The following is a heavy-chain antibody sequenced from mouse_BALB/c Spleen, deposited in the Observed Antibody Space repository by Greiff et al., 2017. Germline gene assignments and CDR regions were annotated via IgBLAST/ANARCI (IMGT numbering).Heavy chain of an antibody. J-gene: IGHJ3*01. Sequence: VQLQQPGAELVRPGASVKLSCKASGYTFTSYWINWVKQRPGQGLEWIGNIYPSDSYTNYNQKFKDKATLTVDKSSSTAYMQLSSPTSEDSAVYYCTREGILGPWFAYWGQGTLVTVSA. CDR3: TREGILGPWFAY. CDR1: GYTFTSYW. CDR2: IYPSDSYT. D-gene: IGHD4-1*01. V-gene: IGHV1-69*02.